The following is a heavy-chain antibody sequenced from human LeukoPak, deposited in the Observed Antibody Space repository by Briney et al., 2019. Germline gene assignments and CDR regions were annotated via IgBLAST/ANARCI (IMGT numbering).Heavy chain of an antibody. CDR1: GFTVSTYT. CDR2: TTTAGRYI. D-gene: IGHD3-22*01. J-gene: IGHJ4*02. V-gene: IGHV3-21*04. CDR3: ARVQQYDKFDY. Sequence: GGSLRLSCAASGFTVSTYTMSWVRQAPGKGLEWVSSTTTAGRYIYYADSVRGRFTISRDNAKNSLYLQMNSLRAEDTAFYYCARVQQYDKFDYWGQGTLVTVSS.